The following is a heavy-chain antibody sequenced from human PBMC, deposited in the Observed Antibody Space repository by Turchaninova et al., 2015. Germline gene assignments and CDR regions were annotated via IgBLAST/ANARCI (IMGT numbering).Heavy chain of an antibody. Sequence: EVQLVQSGTEMKKPGESLRISCKASGYRFTTYWISWVRQLPGNGLGWVGKVYPDDSSTWYSPAFQAPVTIPVDTSGSTAFLQWSSLEASDTAMYFCARQTTQAMDFDSWGQGTQVTVS. CDR3: ARQTTQAMDFDS. CDR1: GYRFTTYW. J-gene: IGHJ5*01. CDR2: VYPDDSST. V-gene: IGHV5-10-1*03. D-gene: IGHD1-1*01.